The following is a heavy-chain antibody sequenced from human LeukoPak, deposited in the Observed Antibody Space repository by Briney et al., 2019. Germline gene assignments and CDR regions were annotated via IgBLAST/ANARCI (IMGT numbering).Heavy chain of an antibody. Sequence: PGGSLRLSCAASGFTFSSYAMHWVRQAPGKGLEWVAVISYDGSNKYYADSVKGRFTISGDNSKNTLYLQMNSLRAEDTAVYYCARETGIEGGIDYWGQGTLVTVSS. CDR1: GFTFSSYA. J-gene: IGHJ4*02. CDR2: ISYDGSNK. V-gene: IGHV3-30-3*01. CDR3: ARETGIEGGIDY. D-gene: IGHD3-10*01.